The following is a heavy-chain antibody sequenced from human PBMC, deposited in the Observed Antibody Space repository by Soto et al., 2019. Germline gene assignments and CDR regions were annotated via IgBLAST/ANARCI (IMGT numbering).Heavy chain of an antibody. CDR2: VNPSSGRT. V-gene: IGHV1-46*03. J-gene: IGHJ6*03. D-gene: IGHD1-1*01. CDR1: GYIFPTYH. CDR3: ARDRNDWTVPDYFYYMDV. Sequence: GAPVKVSCKASGYIFPTYHIHWVRQAPGQRLEWMGIVNPSSGRTTYAQKFQGRLTMTRDTSTTTVYMELSSLRSDDTAVYYCARDRNDWTVPDYFYYMDVWGTGTTVTVSS.